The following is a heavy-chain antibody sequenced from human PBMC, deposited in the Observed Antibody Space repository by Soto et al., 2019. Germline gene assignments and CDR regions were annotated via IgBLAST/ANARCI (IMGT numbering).Heavy chain of an antibody. D-gene: IGHD6-13*01. CDR1: GGSFSGYY. J-gene: IGHJ3*02. CDR2: INHSGST. CDR3: ARRYSSAFDI. V-gene: IGHV4-34*01. Sequence: PSETLSLTCAVYGGSFSGYYLSWIRQPPGKGLEWIGEINHSGSTNYNPSLKSRVTISVDTSKNQFSLKLSSVTAADTAVYYCARRYSSAFDIWGQGTMVTVSS.